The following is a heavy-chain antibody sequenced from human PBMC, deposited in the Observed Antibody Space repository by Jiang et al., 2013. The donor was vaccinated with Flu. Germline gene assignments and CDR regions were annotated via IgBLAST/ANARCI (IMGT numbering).Heavy chain of an antibody. CDR2: ITDSGST. Sequence: GPGLVKPSETLSLTCTVSGGSISTYYWSWIRQPPEKGLEWIAYITDSGSTKYSPSLESRVTISAVTSKNQFSLKLYSVTAADTAVYYCARLPRRENSFGFFDYWGQGTLVTVSS. CDR1: GGSISTYY. CDR3: ARLPRRENSFGFFDY. D-gene: IGHD5-18*01. V-gene: IGHV4-59*01. J-gene: IGHJ4*02.